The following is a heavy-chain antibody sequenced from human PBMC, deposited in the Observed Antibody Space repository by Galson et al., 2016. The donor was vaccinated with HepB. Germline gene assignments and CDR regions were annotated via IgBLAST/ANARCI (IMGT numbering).Heavy chain of an antibody. CDR2: INPGNANT. D-gene: IGHD2-15*01. Sequence: SVKVSCKASGYTFTNYAVHWVRQAPGQRLEWMGWINPGNANTKYSQKFQGRVTITRDTSASTAYMELSSLRSEDTAVYYCARDYCSGAGCYSFDYWGQGTLVTVSS. CDR3: ARDYCSGAGCYSFDY. CDR1: GYTFTNYA. V-gene: IGHV1-3*01. J-gene: IGHJ4*02.